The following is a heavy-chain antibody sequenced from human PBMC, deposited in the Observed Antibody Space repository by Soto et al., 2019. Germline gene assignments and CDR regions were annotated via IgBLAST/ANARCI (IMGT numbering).Heavy chain of an antibody. CDR1: GDSFSNYC. CDR3: ARPSNNYVAH. V-gene: IGHV5-51*01. J-gene: IGHJ4*02. Sequence: GESLNISGKASGDSFSNYCIGCVRQMPGKGLEWMAIINPGDSESRYSPSFQDQVTISADKSISTAYLQWNSLKASDTAMYYCARPSNNYVAHWGQGTLVTVSS. D-gene: IGHD4-4*01. CDR2: INPGDSES.